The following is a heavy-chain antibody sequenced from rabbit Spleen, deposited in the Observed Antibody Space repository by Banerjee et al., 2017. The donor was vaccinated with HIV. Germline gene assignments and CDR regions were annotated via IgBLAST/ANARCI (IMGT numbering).Heavy chain of an antibody. CDR1: GLDASSSYW. V-gene: IGHV1S45*01. CDR3: ARDLDGVIGWNFGW. D-gene: IGHD1-1*01. J-gene: IGHJ4*01. CDR2: IDVYKSGST. Sequence: QEQLEESGGDLVKPGGTLTLTCKASGLDASSSYWICWVRQAPGKGLEWIACIDVYKSGSTYYATWAKGRFTISKPSSTTVTLQMTSLTVADTATYFCARDLDGVIGWNFGWWGPGTLVTVS.